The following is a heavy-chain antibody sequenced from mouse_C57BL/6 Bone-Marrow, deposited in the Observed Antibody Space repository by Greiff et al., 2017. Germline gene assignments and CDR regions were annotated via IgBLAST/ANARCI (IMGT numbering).Heavy chain of an antibody. CDR3: ARLGTTVVGDY. V-gene: IGHV1-59*01. CDR2: IVPSDSYT. D-gene: IGHD1-1*01. CDR1: GYTFTSYW. Sequence: VQLQQPGAELVRPGTSVKLSCKASGYTFTSYWMHWVKQRPGQGLEWIGVIVPSDSYTNYNQKFKGKATLTVDPSSSTAYMQLSSLTSEDSAVYYCARLGTTVVGDYWGQGTTLTVSS. J-gene: IGHJ2*01.